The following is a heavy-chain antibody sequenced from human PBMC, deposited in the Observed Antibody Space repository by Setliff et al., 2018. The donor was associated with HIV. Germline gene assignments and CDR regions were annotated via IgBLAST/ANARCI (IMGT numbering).Heavy chain of an antibody. CDR2: VDPEDGET. D-gene: IGHD5-12*01. J-gene: IGHJ2*01. CDR1: GYTFSDYY. Sequence: ASVKVSCKTSGYTFSDYYIHWVRQAPGKGLEWMGRVDPEDGETIYAEKFQGRVTITADTSTDTAYMELSSLRPDDTAVYYCASAPPDIVSTNDYWYFDLWGRGTLVTVSS. V-gene: IGHV1-69-2*01. CDR3: ASAPPDIVSTNDYWYFDL.